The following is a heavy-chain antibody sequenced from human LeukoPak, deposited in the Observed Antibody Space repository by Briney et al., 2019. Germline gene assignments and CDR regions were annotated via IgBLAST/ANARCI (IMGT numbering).Heavy chain of an antibody. D-gene: IGHD3-16*01. Sequence: SETLSLTCAVYGGSFSGYYWTWIRQPPGKGLEWIGEINHSGSTNYNPSLKSRVTISVDTSKNQFSLKLRSVTAADTAVYYRGGSPQGGHFDYWGQGTLVTVSS. CDR3: GGSPQGGHFDY. CDR1: GGSFSGYY. CDR2: INHSGST. V-gene: IGHV4-34*01. J-gene: IGHJ4*02.